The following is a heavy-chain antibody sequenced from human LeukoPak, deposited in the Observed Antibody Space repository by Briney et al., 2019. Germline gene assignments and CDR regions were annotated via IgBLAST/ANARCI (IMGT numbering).Heavy chain of an antibody. J-gene: IGHJ5*02. CDR1: GYTFTSYD. CDR2: MNPNSGNA. Sequence: ASVKVSCKASGYTFTSYDINWVRQATGQGLEWMGWMNPNSGNAGYAQKFQGSVTMTRNTSISTAYMELSSLRSEDTAVYYCARVRTYCSGGSCYSNWFDPWGQGTLVTVSS. D-gene: IGHD2-15*01. CDR3: ARVRTYCSGGSCYSNWFDP. V-gene: IGHV1-8*01.